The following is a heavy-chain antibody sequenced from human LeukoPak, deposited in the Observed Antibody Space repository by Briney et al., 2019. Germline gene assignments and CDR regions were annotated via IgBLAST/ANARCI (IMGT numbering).Heavy chain of an antibody. CDR3: ARNPSGVTYWSGQFNYDYMDI. V-gene: IGHV3-23*01. CDR1: GITFSSYA. J-gene: IGHJ6*03. CDR2: MSISDAIT. Sequence: GGSLRLSCAASGITFSSYAMSWVSQDPGQGLEWVSGMSISDAITNYADSVKGRFSISRDNSKNTLYLQMHSLRAEDTAVYYCARNPSGVTYWSGQFNYDYMDIWGKGTTVTVSS. D-gene: IGHD2-8*02.